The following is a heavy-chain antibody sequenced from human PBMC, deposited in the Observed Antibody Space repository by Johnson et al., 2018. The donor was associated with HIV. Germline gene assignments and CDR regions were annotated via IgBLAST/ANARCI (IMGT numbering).Heavy chain of an antibody. V-gene: IGHV3-74*03. CDR2: MNSDGSST. CDR3: AREKEKTRSGAFDV. CDR1: GFTFSHYW. J-gene: IGHJ3*01. D-gene: IGHD3-10*01. Sequence: EVQLVESGGGLVQPGGSLTLSCAASGFTFSHYWMHWVRQAPGKGLVWVSRMNSDGSSTTYADSVKGRFTISRDNAKNTLYLQMKTMRAEDTEIYYCAREKEKTRSGAFDVWGQGTVVTVSS.